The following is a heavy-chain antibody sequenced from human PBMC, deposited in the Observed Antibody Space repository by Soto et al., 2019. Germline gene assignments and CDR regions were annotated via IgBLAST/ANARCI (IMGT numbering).Heavy chain of an antibody. J-gene: IGHJ4*02. CDR3: AKDHQPDGRWPFDH. CDR1: GFTFSTYA. Sequence: DVQLLESGGGLVQPGGSLRLSCAASGFTFSTYAMSWVRQAPGKGLEWVAGLYGSGRGISYADSVKGRFTISRDNYNNMLYLQMHSLRVEDTAVYYCAKDHQPDGRWPFDHWGQGTLVTVSS. D-gene: IGHD2-8*01. V-gene: IGHV3-23*01. CDR2: LYGSGRGI.